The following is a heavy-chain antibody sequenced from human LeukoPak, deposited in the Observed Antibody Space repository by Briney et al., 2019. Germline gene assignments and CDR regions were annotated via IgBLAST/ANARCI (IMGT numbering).Heavy chain of an antibody. J-gene: IGHJ4*02. CDR2: ISSDGSRQ. CDR3: ARGSGYFDH. D-gene: IGHD3-3*01. Sequence: GKSLRLSCAASEFTFKNFAMHWVRQAPGKGLAWVTLISSDGSRQNYADSVTGRFTISRDNSRNTLFLQMNSLRPEDTAVYYCARGSGYFDHWGQGTLVTVSS. CDR1: EFTFKNFA. V-gene: IGHV3-30*04.